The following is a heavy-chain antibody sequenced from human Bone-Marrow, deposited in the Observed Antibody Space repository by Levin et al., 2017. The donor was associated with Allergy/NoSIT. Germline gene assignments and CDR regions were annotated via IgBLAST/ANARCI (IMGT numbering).Heavy chain of an antibody. Sequence: PAASVKVSCKASGYNFTDYFVHWVRQAPGQGLEWVGVVNPEDGTKNYAQKLQGRITLTRDMSTTTAFLQLSGLRSEDTAIYYCTRDTIVEILSGDYLPPFDYWGQGTLLTVSS. V-gene: IGHV1-46*03. CDR1: GYNFTDYF. J-gene: IGHJ4*02. CDR3: TRDTIVEILSGDYLPPFDY. CDR2: VNPEDGTK. D-gene: IGHD3-9*01.